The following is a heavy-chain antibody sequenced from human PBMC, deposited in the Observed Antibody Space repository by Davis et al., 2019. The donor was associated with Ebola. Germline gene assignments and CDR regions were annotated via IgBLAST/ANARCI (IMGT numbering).Heavy chain of an antibody. CDR2: ISGSGGST. Sequence: PGGSLRLSCAASGFPSSSYAMSWVRQAPGKGLEWVSAISGSGGSTYYADSVKGRFTISRDNSKNTLYLQMNSLRAEDTAVYYCARVNRGLDVWGQGTTVTVSS. D-gene: IGHD3-10*01. CDR3: ARVNRGLDV. J-gene: IGHJ6*02. CDR1: GFPSSSYA. V-gene: IGHV3-23*01.